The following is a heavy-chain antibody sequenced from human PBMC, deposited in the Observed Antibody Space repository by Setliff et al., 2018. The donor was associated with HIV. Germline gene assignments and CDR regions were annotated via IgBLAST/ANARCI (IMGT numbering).Heavy chain of an antibody. V-gene: IGHV1-2*02. D-gene: IGHD2-21*02. Sequence: ASVKVSCKTFGYYFNIDYMHWVRQAPGQGLEWMAMVSPFDDGTNYAQKFQGRVTMTRDTSISTAYMELSRLRSDDTAVYYCASGLICGGDCTWTVDYWGQGTLVTVSS. J-gene: IGHJ4*02. CDR2: VSPFDDGT. CDR1: GYYFNIDY. CDR3: ASGLICGGDCTWTVDY.